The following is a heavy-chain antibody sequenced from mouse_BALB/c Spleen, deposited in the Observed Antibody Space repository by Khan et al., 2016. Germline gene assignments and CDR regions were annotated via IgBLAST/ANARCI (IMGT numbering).Heavy chain of an antibody. CDR2: IFPGSGST. CDR3: ARSYYGYFAMDY. CDR1: GYTFTDYY. Sequence: QVQLQQSGTELPRPGASVKLSCKASGYTFTDYYLHWVKQRTGQGLEWIGEIFPGSGSTYYNEKFKGKVSLTADTSSSTAYMQLSSLTSEDSAVYFCARSYYGYFAMDYWGHGASVTVSS. D-gene: IGHD1-2*01. V-gene: IGHV1-77*01. J-gene: IGHJ4*01.